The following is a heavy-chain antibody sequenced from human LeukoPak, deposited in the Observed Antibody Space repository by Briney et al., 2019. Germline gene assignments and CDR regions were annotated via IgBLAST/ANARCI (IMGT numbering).Heavy chain of an antibody. CDR1: GYTFTSNG. J-gene: IGHJ3*02. V-gene: IGHV1-18*01. CDR3: ARLRGGIYSSRDAFDI. D-gene: IGHD6-19*01. CDR2: ISPYNGDT. Sequence: GASVKVSCRASGYTFTSNGISWVRQAPGQGLEWMAWISPYNGDTTYAQELQGRVTVTTDASTSTACMELRSLRSDDTAMYFCARLRGGIYSSRDAFDIWGQGTMVTVSS.